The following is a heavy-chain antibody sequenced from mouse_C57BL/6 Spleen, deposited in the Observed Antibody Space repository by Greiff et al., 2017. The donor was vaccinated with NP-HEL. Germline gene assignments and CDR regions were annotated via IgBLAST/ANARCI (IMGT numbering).Heavy chain of an antibody. CDR3: TEVYDYDGYFDY. CDR2: IYPGNSDT. Sequence: VQLQQSGTVLARPGASVKMSCKTSGYTFTSYWMHWVKQRPGQGLEWIGAIYPGNSDTSYNQKFKGKAKLTAVTSASIAYMELSSLTNEDSAVYYCTEVYDYDGYFDYWGQGTTLTVSS. D-gene: IGHD2-4*01. CDR1: GYTFTSYW. J-gene: IGHJ2*01. V-gene: IGHV1-5*01.